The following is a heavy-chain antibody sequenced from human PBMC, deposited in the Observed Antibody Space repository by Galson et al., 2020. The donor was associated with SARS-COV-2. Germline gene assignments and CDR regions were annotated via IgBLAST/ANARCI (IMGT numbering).Heavy chain of an antibody. V-gene: IGHV3-15*07. J-gene: IGHJ3*02. CDR1: GFTFSNAW. CDR3: TAPSYSSSWYGVGMLGDAFDI. Sequence: GGSLRLSCAASGFTFSNAWMNWVRQAPGKGLEWVGRIKSKTDGGTTDYAAPVKGRFTISRDDSKNTLYLQMNSLKTEDTAVYYCTAPSYSSSWYGVGMLGDAFDIWGQGTMVTVSS. D-gene: IGHD6-13*01. CDR2: IKSKTDGGTT.